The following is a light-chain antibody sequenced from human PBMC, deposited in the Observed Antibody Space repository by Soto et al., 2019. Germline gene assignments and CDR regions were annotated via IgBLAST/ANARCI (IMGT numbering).Light chain of an antibody. J-gene: IGKJ1*01. Sequence: DIQMTQSPSTLSASVGYRFTITCRASQSISSWLAWYQQKPGKAPKLLIYKASTLKSGVPSRFSGSGSGTEFTLTISSLQPDDFATYYCQHYNSYSEAFGQGTKGDNK. CDR2: KAS. CDR1: QSISSW. CDR3: QHYNSYSEA. V-gene: IGKV1-5*03.